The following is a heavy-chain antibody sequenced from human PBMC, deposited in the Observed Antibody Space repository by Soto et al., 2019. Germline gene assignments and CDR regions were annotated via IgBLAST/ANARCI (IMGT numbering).Heavy chain of an antibody. D-gene: IGHD4-17*01. CDR3: AVLRGLGKL. Sequence: EGQLLESGGGLVQPGGSLRLSCAASGFTFSSHTMSWVRQAPGKGLEWVSAIGASGDATYYAGSVKGRFTISRDNSENTVYLQMNSLSDEDTAVYYCAVLRGLGKLWGQGTQVTVSS. J-gene: IGHJ4*02. CDR1: GFTFSSHT. CDR2: IGASGDAT. V-gene: IGHV3-23*01.